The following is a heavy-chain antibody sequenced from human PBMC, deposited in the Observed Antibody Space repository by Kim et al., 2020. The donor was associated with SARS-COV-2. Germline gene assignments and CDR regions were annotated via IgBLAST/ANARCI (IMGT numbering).Heavy chain of an antibody. Sequence: SETLSLTCTVAGYYISSGYYWGWIRQPPGMGLEWIGSIYHSGSTYYKPSLKSRVTISVDTSKNQLYLKVKSATAADTAVYFCARAGNSGSYYVGDYYYHYAMDVWGQGTTVTVSS. V-gene: IGHV4-38-2*02. D-gene: IGHD1-26*01. CDR3: ARAGNSGSYYVGDYYYHYAMDV. CDR2: IYHSGST. CDR1: GYYISSGYY. J-gene: IGHJ6*02.